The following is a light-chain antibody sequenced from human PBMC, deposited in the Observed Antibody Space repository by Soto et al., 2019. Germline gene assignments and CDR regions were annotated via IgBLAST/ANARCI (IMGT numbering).Light chain of an antibody. V-gene: IGKV1-5*01. J-gene: IGKJ1*01. CDR3: QQYRTYS. CDR2: HAS. Sequence: IQLTQSPTTLPASVGDRVTLTCRASESISNWLAWYQQRPGTAPKLLIYHASILETAVPSRFSGNGSGTEFTLTISSLQPGDFATYYSQQYRTYSFGQGTKVDIK. CDR1: ESISNW.